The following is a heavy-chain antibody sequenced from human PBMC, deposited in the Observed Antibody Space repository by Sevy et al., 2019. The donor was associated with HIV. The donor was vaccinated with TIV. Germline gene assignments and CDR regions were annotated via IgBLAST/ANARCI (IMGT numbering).Heavy chain of an antibody. V-gene: IGHV3-30-3*01. CDR2: ISYDGSDK. J-gene: IGHJ6*02. Sequence: SLRLSCAASGFAFSNYYAMHWVRQAPGKGLEWVALISYDGSDKYYADSVKGRFTISRDNFKNTLYLQMNSLTTADTAVYYCARPRANYVDHYFFYAMDVWGQGTTVTVSS. CDR3: ARPRANYVDHYFFYAMDV. D-gene: IGHD4-17*01. CDR1: GFAFSNYYA.